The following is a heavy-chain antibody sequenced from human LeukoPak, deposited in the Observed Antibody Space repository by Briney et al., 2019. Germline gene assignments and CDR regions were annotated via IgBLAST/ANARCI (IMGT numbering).Heavy chain of an antibody. J-gene: IGHJ4*02. CDR1: GFTFSSYG. CDR2: ISYDGSNK. D-gene: IGHD6-13*01. CDR3: ANGYSSLDY. Sequence: PGRSLRLSCAASGFTFSSYGMHWVRQAPGKGLEWVAVISYDGSNKYYADSVKGRFTISRDNSKNTLYLQMNSLRAEDTAVYYCANGYSSLDYWGQGTLVTVSS. V-gene: IGHV3-30*18.